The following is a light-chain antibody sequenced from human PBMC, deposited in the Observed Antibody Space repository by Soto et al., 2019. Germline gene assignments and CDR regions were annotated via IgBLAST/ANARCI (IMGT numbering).Light chain of an antibody. CDR1: SSDVGSYNL. J-gene: IGLJ2*01. Sequence: QSALTQPASVSGSPGQSITISCTGPSSDVGSYNLVSWYQQYPGKAPKLIIFEVFKWPSGVSHRFSGSKSGNTASLTISGLQAEDDANYYCCSYAGRATYVFGGGTKLTVL. CDR2: EVF. V-gene: IGLV2-23*02. CDR3: CSYAGRATYV.